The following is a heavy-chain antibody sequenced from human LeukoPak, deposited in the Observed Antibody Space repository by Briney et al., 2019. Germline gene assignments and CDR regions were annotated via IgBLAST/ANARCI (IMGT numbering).Heavy chain of an antibody. CDR3: AREAYGSGSHYYYYYYMDV. CDR2: IYTSGST. J-gene: IGHJ6*03. CDR1: GGSISSYY. V-gene: IGHV4-4*07. Sequence: SETLSLTCTVSGGSISSYYWSWIRQPAGKGLEWIGRIYTSGSTNYNPSLKSRVTMSVDTSKNQFSLKLSSVTAADTAVYYCAREAYGSGSHYYYYYYMDVWGKGTTVTISS. D-gene: IGHD3-10*01.